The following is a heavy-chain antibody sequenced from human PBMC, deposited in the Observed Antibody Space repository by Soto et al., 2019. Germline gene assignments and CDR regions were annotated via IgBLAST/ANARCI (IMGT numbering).Heavy chain of an antibody. CDR3: ARSRQGGRFFVASGDFDY. CDR1: GFTFSSYA. CDR2: ISYDGSNK. V-gene: IGHV3-30-3*01. J-gene: IGHJ4*02. D-gene: IGHD3-3*01. Sequence: QVQLVESGGGVVQPGRSLRLSCAASGFTFSSYAMHWVRQAPGKGLEWVAVISYDGSNKYYADSVKGRFTISRDNSKHTLYLQMNSLRAEDTAVYYCARSRQGGRFFVASGDFDYWGQGTLVTVSS.